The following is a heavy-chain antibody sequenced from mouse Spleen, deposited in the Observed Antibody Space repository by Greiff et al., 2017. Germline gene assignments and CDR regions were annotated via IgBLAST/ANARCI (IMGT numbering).Heavy chain of an antibody. J-gene: IGHJ3*01. Sequence: VKLMESGAELARPGASVKMSCKASGYTFTSYTMHWVKQRPGQGLEWIGYINPSSGYTNYNQKFKDKATLTADKSSSTAYMQLSSLTSEDSAVYYCARRPFYGNYEGFAYWGQGTLVTVSA. CDR3: ARRPFYGNYEGFAY. CDR1: GYTFTSYT. CDR2: INPSSGYT. D-gene: IGHD2-10*01. V-gene: IGHV1-4*01.